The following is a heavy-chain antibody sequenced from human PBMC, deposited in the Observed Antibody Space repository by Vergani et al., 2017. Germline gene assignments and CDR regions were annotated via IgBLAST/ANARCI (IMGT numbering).Heavy chain of an antibody. CDR1: GGSISSGSYY. CDR2: IYTSGST. J-gene: IGHJ6*02. CDR3: ARDRGIVVGYGMDV. Sequence: QVQLQESGPGLVKPSQTLSLTCTVSGGSISSGSYYWSWIRQPAGKGLEWIGRIYTSGSTNYNPSLKSRVTISVDTSKNQFSLKLSSVTAADTAVYYCARDRGIVVGYGMDVWGQGTTVTVSS. D-gene: IGHD3-22*01. V-gene: IGHV4-61*02.